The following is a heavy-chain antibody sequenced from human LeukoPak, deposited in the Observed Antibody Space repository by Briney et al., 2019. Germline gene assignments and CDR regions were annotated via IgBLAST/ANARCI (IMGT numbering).Heavy chain of an antibody. CDR1: GFTFSSYS. J-gene: IGHJ6*03. CDR3: AKDSVFGSGWSRRMDV. CDR2: ISSSSSYI. V-gene: IGHV3-21*04. D-gene: IGHD6-19*01. Sequence: GGSLRLSCAASGFTFSSYSMNWVRQAPGKGLEWVSSISSSSSYIYYADSVKGRFTISRDNSKNTLYLQMNSLRAEDTAVYYCAKDSVFGSGWSRRMDVWGKGTTVTISS.